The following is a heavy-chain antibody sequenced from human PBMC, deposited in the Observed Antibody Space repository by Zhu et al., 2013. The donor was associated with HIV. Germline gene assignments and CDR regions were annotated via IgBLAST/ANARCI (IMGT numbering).Heavy chain of an antibody. CDR3: ARGRAIGVGGSPPMAV. D-gene: IGHD6-19*01. J-gene: IGHJ6*03. V-gene: IGHV1-2*02. CDR1: GYTFTGYF. CDR2: INSSSGGT. Sequence: QVQLVQSGAEVTKPGASVKVSCNASGYTFTGYFMHWVRQAPGQGLEWMGWINSSSGGTIYAQKFQGRVTLTRDTSINTAYMELTRLTSDDTAVYYCARGRAIGVGGSPPMAVWDKGTTVTVSS.